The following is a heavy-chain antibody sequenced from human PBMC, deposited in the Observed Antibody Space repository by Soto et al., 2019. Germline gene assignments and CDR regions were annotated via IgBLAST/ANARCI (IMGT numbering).Heavy chain of an antibody. CDR3: ARELAAAGSFDY. CDR1: GFIFSRYE. Sequence: EVQLVESGGGLVQPGGSLRLSCAASGFIFSRYEMNWVRQAPGKGLEWISYISTSGSTIYYADSVKGRFTISRDNAKNSLYLQMNSLRAEDTAVYYCARELAAAGSFDYWGQGTLVTVSS. CDR2: ISTSGSTI. J-gene: IGHJ4*02. V-gene: IGHV3-48*03. D-gene: IGHD6-13*01.